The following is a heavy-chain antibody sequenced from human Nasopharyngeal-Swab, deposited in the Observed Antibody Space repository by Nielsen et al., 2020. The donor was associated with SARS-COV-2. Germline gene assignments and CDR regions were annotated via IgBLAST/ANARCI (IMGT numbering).Heavy chain of an antibody. CDR3: ARDFPFGGDVVY. D-gene: IGHD3-10*01. CDR1: GFTFSSYG. Sequence: GGSLRLSCAASGFTFSSYGMHWVRQAPGKGLEWVVVIWYDGSDKYYADSVKGRFTISRDNSKNTLYLQMNSLRAEDTAVYYCARDFPFGGDVVYWGQGTLVTVSS. J-gene: IGHJ4*02. CDR2: IWYDGSDK. V-gene: IGHV3-33*01.